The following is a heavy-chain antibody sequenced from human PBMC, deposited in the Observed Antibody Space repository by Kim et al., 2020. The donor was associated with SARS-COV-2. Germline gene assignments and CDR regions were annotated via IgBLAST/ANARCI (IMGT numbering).Heavy chain of an antibody. V-gene: IGHV3-30*03. J-gene: IGHJ4*02. Sequence: GGSLRLSCAASGFTFSSYGMHWVRQAPGKGLEWVAVISYDGSNKYYADSVKGRFTISRDNSKNTLYLQMNSLRAEDTAVYYCHGDGYNYMGECFDYWGQGTLVTVSS. CDR1: GFTFSSYG. D-gene: IGHD5-12*01. CDR3: HGDGYNYMGECFDY. CDR2: ISYDGSNK.